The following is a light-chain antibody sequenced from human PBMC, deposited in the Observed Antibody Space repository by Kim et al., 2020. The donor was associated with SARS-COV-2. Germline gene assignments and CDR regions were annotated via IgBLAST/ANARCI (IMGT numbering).Light chain of an antibody. J-gene: IGLJ3*02. Sequence: SYELTQPPSVSVAPGKTARITCGGNNIGSKSVHWYQQKSGQAPVLVIYYDSDRPSGIPERFSGSNSGNTATLTISRVEAGDEADYYCQVWDSSSDHPHWVFGGGTQLTVL. V-gene: IGLV3-21*04. CDR2: YDS. CDR3: QVWDSSSDHPHWV. CDR1: NIGSKS.